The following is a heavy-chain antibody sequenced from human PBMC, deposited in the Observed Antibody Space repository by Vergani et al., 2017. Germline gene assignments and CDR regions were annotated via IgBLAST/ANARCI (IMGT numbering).Heavy chain of an antibody. Sequence: QVQLQESGPGLVKPSETLSLICTVSDFSITNGDYWGWIRQPPGKGLEWIGSIYHSGRTYYNPSLRSRLTISVDTSKNQFSLTLRSVTAADTAVYHCGSIDGSLRENWGQGTLVTVSS. V-gene: IGHV4-38-2*02. J-gene: IGHJ4*02. D-gene: IGHD1-26*01. CDR3: GSIDGSLREN. CDR1: DFSITNGDY. CDR2: IYHSGRT.